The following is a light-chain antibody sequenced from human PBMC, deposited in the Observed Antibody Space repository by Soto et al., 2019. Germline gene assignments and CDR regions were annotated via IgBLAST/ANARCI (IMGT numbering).Light chain of an antibody. CDR3: QQSYNAPLT. CDR1: QSISNY. CDR2: AAS. Sequence: DIQMTQSPSSLSASVGDRVTITSRASQSISNYLNWYQQKAGKAPKLLIHAASSVQSGVPSRFTGSGSWTDYTFSISSLQSDDFATYYCQQSYNAPLTFGGGTKVDIK. J-gene: IGKJ4*01. V-gene: IGKV1-39*01.